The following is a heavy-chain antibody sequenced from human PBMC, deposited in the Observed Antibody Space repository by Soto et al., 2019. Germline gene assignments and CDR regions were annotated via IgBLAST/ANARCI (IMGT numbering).Heavy chain of an antibody. CDR3: ARGQGDYFFSHHDYYCDRKYF. D-gene: IGHD1-26*01. V-gene: IGHV4-59*01. J-gene: IGHJ6*02. CDR1: GGSISSYY. CDR2: IYYSGST. Sequence: PSETLSLTCTVSGGSISSYYWSWIRQPPGKGLEWIGYIYYSGSTNYNPSLKSRVTISVDTSKNQFSLKLSSVTAADTAVYYCARGQGDYFFSHHDYYCDRKYFWGQGSTDPVS.